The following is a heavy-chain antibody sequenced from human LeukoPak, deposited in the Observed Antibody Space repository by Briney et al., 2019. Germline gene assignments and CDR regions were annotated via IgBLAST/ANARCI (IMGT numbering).Heavy chain of an antibody. CDR2: ISTNGGST. J-gene: IGHJ4*02. CDR3: SVMHRYYDGSGYWVQ. Sequence: GGPLRLSVEAPGSTFTSKAMTGFRKPPGKALEWASGISTNGGSTSYADSVKGRLTISRDNPRNMLYMEMNSLRAEDTAVYYCSVMHRYYDGSGYWVQWGQGTLVTVSS. CDR1: GSTFTSKA. D-gene: IGHD3-22*01. V-gene: IGHV3-23*01.